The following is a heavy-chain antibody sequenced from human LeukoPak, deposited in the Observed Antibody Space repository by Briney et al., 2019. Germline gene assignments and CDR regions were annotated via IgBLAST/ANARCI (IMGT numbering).Heavy chain of an antibody. D-gene: IGHD3-22*01. CDR1: GFTFSTYA. CDR3: ARDRWDYFDSSAYVDY. V-gene: IGHV3-30*04. Sequence: GGSLRLSCAASGFTFSTYAIHWVRQAPGKGLEWVALISYDGSNQYYADSVKGRFTTSRNNSKNTLYLQMTSLRAEDTAVYFCARDRWDYFDSSAYVDYWGQGTLVTVSS. J-gene: IGHJ4*02. CDR2: ISYDGSNQ.